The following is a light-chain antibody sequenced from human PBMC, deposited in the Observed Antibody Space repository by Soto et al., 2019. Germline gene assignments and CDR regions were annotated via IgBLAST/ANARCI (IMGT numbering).Light chain of an antibody. V-gene: IGKV3-11*01. CDR1: RRVNTY. Sequence: LGESAGALSLSPRERATVSYRASRRVNTYSAWYQQNSGQAPRLLIFDASNRAAGTPARFSGSGSGTDFPLTISSLEAEDFAVYYCQQCDNRPWTFGQGTKVDIK. J-gene: IGKJ1*01. CDR3: QQCDNRPWT. CDR2: DAS.